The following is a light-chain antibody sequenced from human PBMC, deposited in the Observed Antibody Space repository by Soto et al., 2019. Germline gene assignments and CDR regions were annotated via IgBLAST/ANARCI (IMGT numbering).Light chain of an antibody. Sequence: EIVLTQSPGTLSLSPGERATLSCRASQSVSTSYLAWYQQKPGQAPRLLIYGASSRATGIPDRFSGSGSGADFTLTLSTLEPEDYAVYYCQKYGSVPHTFGGGTKVEIK. CDR2: GAS. V-gene: IGKV3-20*01. CDR1: QSVSTSY. CDR3: QKYGSVPHT. J-gene: IGKJ4*01.